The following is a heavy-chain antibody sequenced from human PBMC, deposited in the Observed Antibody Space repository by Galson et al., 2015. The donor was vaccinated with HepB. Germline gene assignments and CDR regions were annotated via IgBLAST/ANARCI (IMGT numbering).Heavy chain of an antibody. Sequence: SLRLSCAASGFTFSNYAMNWVRQAPGKGLEWVSGISYSGGSTYYADSVKGRFTFSRDNSKNTLYLQMNSLRAEDTAIYYCAKAPVRGYYYGMDVWGQGTTVTVSS. CDR3: AKAPVRGYYYGMDV. V-gene: IGHV3-23*01. J-gene: IGHJ6*02. CDR2: ISYSGGST. CDR1: GFTFSNYA. D-gene: IGHD3-10*01.